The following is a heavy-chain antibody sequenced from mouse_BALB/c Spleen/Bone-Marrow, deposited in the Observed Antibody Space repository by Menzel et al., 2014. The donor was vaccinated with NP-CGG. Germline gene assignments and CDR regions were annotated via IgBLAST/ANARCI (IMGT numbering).Heavy chain of an antibody. J-gene: IGHJ4*01. CDR1: GYAFTNYL. V-gene: IGHV1-54*03. CDR2: INPGSGGT. Sequence: VQLQQSGAELVRPGTSVKVSCKASGYAFTNYLIEWVKQRPGQGPEWIGVINPGSGGTNYNEEFKGKATLTADKSSSTAYMQLSSLTSDDSAVYFCARRDDAMDYWGQGTSVTVSS. D-gene: IGHD3-3*01. CDR3: ARRDDAMDY.